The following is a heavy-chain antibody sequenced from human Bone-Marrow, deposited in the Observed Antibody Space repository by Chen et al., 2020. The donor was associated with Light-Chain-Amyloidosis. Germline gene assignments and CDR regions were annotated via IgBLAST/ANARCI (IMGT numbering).Heavy chain of an antibody. V-gene: IGHV5-51*01. CDR3: ARRRDGYNFDY. D-gene: IGHD5-12*01. CDR2: IYPDDSDA. Sequence: EVQMEQSGPEVKQPGESLKISCKGSGYTFPNYWIGWVRHMPGKGLEWMGVIYPDDSDARYSPSFEGHVTISADKSITTAYLQWRSLKASDTAMYYCARRRDGYNFDYWGQGTLVTVSS. CDR1: GYTFPNYW. J-gene: IGHJ4*02.